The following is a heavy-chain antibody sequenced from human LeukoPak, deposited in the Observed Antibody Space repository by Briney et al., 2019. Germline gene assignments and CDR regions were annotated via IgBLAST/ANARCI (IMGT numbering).Heavy chain of an antibody. V-gene: IGHV3-15*01. CDR2: IKSKADGVTT. J-gene: IGHJ4*02. D-gene: IGHD3-10*01. Sequence: GASLRLSCAATRLSFSKAWMSWVRQAARKGLEWVGRIKSKADGVTTDYAASVNGRLTISRDDSKNTLYLQMNSLKTEDTAIYYCTKTYYYGSGSLDYWGQGTLVTVSS. CDR3: TKTYYYGSGSLDY. CDR1: RLSFSKAW.